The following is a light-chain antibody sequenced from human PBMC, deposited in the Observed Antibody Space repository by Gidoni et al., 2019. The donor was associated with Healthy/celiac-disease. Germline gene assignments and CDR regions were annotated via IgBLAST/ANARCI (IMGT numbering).Light chain of an antibody. V-gene: IGKV3-15*01. Sequence: IVITHSPATLSVSPGERATLSCRASQSVSSNLAWYQQKPGQAPRLLIYGASTRDTGIPARFSGSGSGTEFTLTISSLQSEDFAVYYCQQYNNWPRTFGQGTKVEIK. CDR2: GAS. CDR1: QSVSSN. CDR3: QQYNNWPRT. J-gene: IGKJ1*01.